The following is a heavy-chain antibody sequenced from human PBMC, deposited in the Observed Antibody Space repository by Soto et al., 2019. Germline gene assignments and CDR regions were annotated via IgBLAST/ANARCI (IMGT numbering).Heavy chain of an antibody. CDR1: VYNFTAFW. CDR2: IDPSDSYT. J-gene: IGHJ5*01. CDR3: ARVHKNWFDS. Sequence: PGESLKISCKASVYNFTAFWIHWVRQMPGKGLEWLGKIDPSDSYTNYSPSFEGHVTISTDNSITTAYLQWSSLRASDTALYFCARVHKNWFDSWAQGTMVTVSS. V-gene: IGHV5-10-1*01.